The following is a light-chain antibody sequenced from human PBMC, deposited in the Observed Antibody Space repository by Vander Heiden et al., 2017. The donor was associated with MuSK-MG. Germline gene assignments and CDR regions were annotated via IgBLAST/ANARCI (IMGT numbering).Light chain of an antibody. J-gene: IGKJ1*01. CDR1: QDISNY. CDR2: DAS. V-gene: IGKV1-33*01. CDR3: QQDDNLPKT. Sequence: DIQMTQSPSSLSASVGDRVTITCQASQDISNYLNWYQQKPGKAPKLLIYDASNLETGVPSSFSGSGSVTDFTFTISSLQPEDFATYYCQQDDNLPKTFGQGTKVEIK.